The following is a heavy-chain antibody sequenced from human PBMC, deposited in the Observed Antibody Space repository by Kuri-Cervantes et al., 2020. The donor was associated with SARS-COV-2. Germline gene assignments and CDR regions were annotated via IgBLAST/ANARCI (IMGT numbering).Heavy chain of an antibody. D-gene: IGHD4-23*01. Sequence: SVKVSCKASGGTFSSYAISWVRQAPGQGLEWMGGINPIVGTAKYAQKFQGRVTITADESTSTAYMELSSLRSEDTAVYYCARGTFRWSGAAFDIWGQGTMVTVSS. J-gene: IGHJ3*02. CDR2: INPIVGTA. CDR1: GGTFSSYA. CDR3: ARGTFRWSGAAFDI. V-gene: IGHV1-69*13.